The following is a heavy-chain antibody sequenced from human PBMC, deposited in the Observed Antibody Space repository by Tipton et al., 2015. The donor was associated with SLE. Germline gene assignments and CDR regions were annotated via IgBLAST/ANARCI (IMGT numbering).Heavy chain of an antibody. CDR3: AGSSWYGLGMDV. D-gene: IGHD6-13*01. Sequence: RSLRLSCAASGFTFSSYGMHWVRQAPGKGLEWVAVVWYDGSNKYYADSVKGRFTISRDNSKNTLYLQMNSLRAEDTAVHYCAGSSWYGLGMDVWGQGTTVTVSS. V-gene: IGHV3-33*01. J-gene: IGHJ6*02. CDR2: VWYDGSNK. CDR1: GFTFSSYG.